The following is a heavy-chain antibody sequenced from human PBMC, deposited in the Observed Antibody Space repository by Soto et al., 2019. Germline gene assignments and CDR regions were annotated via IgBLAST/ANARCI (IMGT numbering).Heavy chain of an antibody. V-gene: IGHV4-38-2*02. J-gene: IGHJ4*01. CDR3: AALWFGELAFNY. D-gene: IGHD3-10*01. Sequence: SETLSLTCSASGYSIRSGYYWGLVRQAPGKGLEWLGSVYHNGIMFHNPSFQSRVTISVDTSKNQFSLNLRSVTAADTAVYYCAALWFGELAFNYWGPGILVTVSS. CDR2: VYHNGIM. CDR1: GYSIRSGYY.